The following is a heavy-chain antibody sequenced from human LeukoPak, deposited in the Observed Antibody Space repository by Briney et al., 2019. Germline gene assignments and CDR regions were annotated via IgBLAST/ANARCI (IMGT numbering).Heavy chain of an antibody. Sequence: PSETLSLTCTVSGGSISSSSYYWGWIRQPPGKGLEWIGSIYYSGSTYYNPSLKSRVTISVDTSKNQFSLKLSSVTAADTAVYYRARGTYYYDSSGYPILFDYWGQGTLVTVSS. CDR1: GGSISSSSYY. CDR3: ARGTYYYDSSGYPILFDY. V-gene: IGHV4-39*07. J-gene: IGHJ4*02. CDR2: IYYSGST. D-gene: IGHD3-22*01.